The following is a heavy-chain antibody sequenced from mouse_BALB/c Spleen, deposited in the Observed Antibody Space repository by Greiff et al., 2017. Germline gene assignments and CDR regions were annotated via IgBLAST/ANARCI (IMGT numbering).Heavy chain of an antibody. CDR3: ARGRMDY. Sequence: QVQLQQSGAELAKPGASVKMSCTASGYTFTSYWMHWVKQRPGQGLEWIGYINPSTGYTEYNQKFKDKATLTADKSSSTAYMQLSSLTSEDSAVYYCARGRMDYWGQGTSVTVSS. CDR2: INPSTGYT. V-gene: IGHV1-7*01. CDR1: GYTFTSYW. J-gene: IGHJ4*01.